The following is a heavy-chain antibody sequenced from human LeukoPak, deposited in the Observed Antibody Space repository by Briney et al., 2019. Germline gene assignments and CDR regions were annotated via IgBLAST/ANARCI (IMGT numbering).Heavy chain of an antibody. Sequence: GGSLRLSCIASGLSLSNYWMGWVRQAPGKGLEWVANIRQDGSERYYVNSVKGRFTISRDNAEDSLYLHMNSLRAEDTAVYYCAGGTRYTFDYWGQGTLVTVSS. CDR2: IRQDGSER. J-gene: IGHJ4*02. D-gene: IGHD1-1*01. V-gene: IGHV3-7*01. CDR1: GLSLSNYW. CDR3: AGGTRYTFDY.